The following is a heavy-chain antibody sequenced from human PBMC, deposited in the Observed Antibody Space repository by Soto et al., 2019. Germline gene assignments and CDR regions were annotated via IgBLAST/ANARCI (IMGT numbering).Heavy chain of an antibody. V-gene: IGHV3-33*01. CDR1: GFTFSSYG. J-gene: IGHJ4*02. Sequence: QVQLVESGGGVVQPGRSLRLSCAASGFTFSSYGMHWVRQAPGKGLEWVAVIWYDGSNENYADSVKGRFTISRDNSKNPLYLQMNSLRADDTALYYCARDRRGSGWYDYFDYWGQGTLVTVSS. CDR3: ARDRRGSGWYDYFDY. CDR2: IWYDGSNE. D-gene: IGHD6-19*01.